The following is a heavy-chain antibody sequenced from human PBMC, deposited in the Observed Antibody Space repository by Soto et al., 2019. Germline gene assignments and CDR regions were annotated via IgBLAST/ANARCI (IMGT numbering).Heavy chain of an antibody. V-gene: IGHV3-11*01. Sequence: PGGSLRLSCSASGFTFRDYYMSWIRQAPGKGLEWVSYISSSGSTIYYADSVKGRFTISRDNAKNSLYLQMNSLRAEDTAVYYCARSRRYYDILTGYYYYGMDVWGQGTTVTVS. J-gene: IGHJ6*02. D-gene: IGHD3-9*01. CDR1: GFTFRDYY. CDR3: ARSRRYYDILTGYYYYGMDV. CDR2: ISSSGSTI.